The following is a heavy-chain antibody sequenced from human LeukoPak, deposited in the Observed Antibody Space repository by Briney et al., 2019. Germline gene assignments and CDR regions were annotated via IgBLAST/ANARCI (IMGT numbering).Heavy chain of an antibody. CDR2: INTGNGNT. CDR1: GYTFTNYA. Sequence: GASVKVSCKASGYTFTNYAMHWVRQAPGQRLEWMGWINTGNGNTKYSQEFQGRVTITRDTSASTAYMELSSLRSEDMAVYYCARGLIAAAGTTWFDPWGQGTLVTVSS. J-gene: IGHJ5*02. CDR3: ARGLIAAAGTTWFDP. D-gene: IGHD6-13*01. V-gene: IGHV1-3*03.